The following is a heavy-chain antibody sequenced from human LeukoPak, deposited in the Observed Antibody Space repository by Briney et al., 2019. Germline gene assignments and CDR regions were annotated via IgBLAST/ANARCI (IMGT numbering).Heavy chain of an antibody. CDR1: GFTFSSYW. Sequence: PGGSLRLSCAASGFTFSSYWMHWVRQAPGKGLVWVSRINSDGSSASYADSVKGRFTISRDNAKNTLYLQMNSLRAEDTAVYYCARDPMLAYYFDYWGQGTLVTVSS. J-gene: IGHJ4*02. CDR3: ARDPMLAYYFDY. V-gene: IGHV3-74*01. D-gene: IGHD2-8*01. CDR2: INSDGSSA.